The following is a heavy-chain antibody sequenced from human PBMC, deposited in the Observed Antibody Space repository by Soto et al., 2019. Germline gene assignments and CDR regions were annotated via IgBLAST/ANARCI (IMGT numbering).Heavy chain of an antibody. J-gene: IGHJ3*02. CDR1: GDSVSSNSAA. Sequence: QVQLQQSGPGLVKPSQTLSLTCAISGDSVSSNSAAWNWIRQSPSRGLEWLGRTYYRSKWGYDYAESVQSRVTFIPDTSKNQIFLQLKSVTPEDTAVYYCARYSSPLSQYALDIWGQGTLVTVSS. CDR3: ARYSSPLSQYALDI. CDR2: TYYRSKWGY. V-gene: IGHV6-1*01. D-gene: IGHD6-13*01.